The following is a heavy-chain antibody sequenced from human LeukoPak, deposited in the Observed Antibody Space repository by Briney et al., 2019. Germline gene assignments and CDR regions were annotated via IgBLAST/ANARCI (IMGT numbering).Heavy chain of an antibody. CDR2: IKQDGSEK. D-gene: IGHD3-3*01. V-gene: IGHV3-7*01. J-gene: IGHJ6*02. CDR3: AREEHYDFWSGYYYYYGMDV. Sequence: PGGSLRLSCAASGFTFSSYWMSWVRQAPGKGLEWVANIKQDGSEKYYVDSVKGRFTISRDNAKYSLYLQMNSLRAEDTAVYYCAREEHYDFWSGYYYYYGMDVWGQGTTVTVSS. CDR1: GFTFSSYW.